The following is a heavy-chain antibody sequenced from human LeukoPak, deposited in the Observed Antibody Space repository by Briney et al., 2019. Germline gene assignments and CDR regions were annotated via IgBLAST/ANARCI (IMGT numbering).Heavy chain of an antibody. D-gene: IGHD3-16*01. CDR3: ARVGVRVPGNHYYYYYMDV. CDR1: GYTFTGYY. J-gene: IGHJ6*03. CDR2: INPNSGGT. Sequence: ASVKVSCKASGYTFTGYYMHWVRQAPGQGLEWMGWINPNSGGTNYAQKLQGRVTMTTDTSTSTAYMELRSLRSDDTAVYYCARVGVRVPGNHYYYYYMDVWGKGTTVTVSS. V-gene: IGHV1-2*02.